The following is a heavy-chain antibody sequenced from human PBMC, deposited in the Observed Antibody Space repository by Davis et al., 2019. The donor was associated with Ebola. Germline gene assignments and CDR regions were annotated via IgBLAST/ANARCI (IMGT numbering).Heavy chain of an antibody. V-gene: IGHV3-74*01. Sequence: PGESLKISCAASGFNFRNYWMHWVRQVPGKGLEWVSRTNGDGAVTDYADSVKGRFTISRDNGNNTLSLQMNRLRADDTAVYYCVRDFSDYPPQNWFDPWGQGTLVIVSS. CDR1: GFNFRNYW. J-gene: IGHJ5*02. D-gene: IGHD4-17*01. CDR3: VRDFSDYPPQNWFDP. CDR2: TNGDGAVT.